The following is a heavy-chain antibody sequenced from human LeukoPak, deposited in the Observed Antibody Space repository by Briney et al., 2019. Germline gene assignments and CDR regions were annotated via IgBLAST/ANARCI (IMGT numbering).Heavy chain of an antibody. CDR3: ARGRNYDFWSGYSTRDYYGMDV. V-gene: IGHV4-34*01. D-gene: IGHD3-3*01. CDR2: INHSGST. Sequence: SETLSLTCAVYGGSFSGYYWSWIRQPPVKGLEWIGEINHSGSTNYNPSLKSRVTISVDTSKNQFSLKLSSVTAADTAVYYCARGRNYDFWSGYSTRDYYGMDVWGQGTTVTVSS. CDR1: GGSFSGYY. J-gene: IGHJ6*02.